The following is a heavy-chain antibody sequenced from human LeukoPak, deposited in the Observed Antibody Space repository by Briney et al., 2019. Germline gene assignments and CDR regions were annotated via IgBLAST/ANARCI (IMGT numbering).Heavy chain of an antibody. CDR3: AELGITMIGGV. D-gene: IGHD3-10*02. J-gene: IGHJ6*04. CDR2: ISRSSSYI. CDR1: GFTFSSYS. Sequence: GGSLRLSCVASGFTFSSYSMNWVRQAPGKGLEWVSSISRSSSYINYADSLKGRFTISRDNAKNSVYLQMNSLRAEDTAVYYCAELGITMIGGVWGKGTTVTISS. V-gene: IGHV3-21*01.